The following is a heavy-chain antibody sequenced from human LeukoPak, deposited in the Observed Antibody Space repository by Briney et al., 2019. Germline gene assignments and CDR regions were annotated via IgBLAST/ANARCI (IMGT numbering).Heavy chain of an antibody. Sequence: SETLSLTCTVSGGSTSNYFGTWLRQSAGKGLEWIGRIHTSGSTNYNPSLKSRVSMSVDTSKNQFSLKLSSVTAADTAVYYCARDPEGHGYYFDYWGQGALVTVSS. CDR3: ARDPEGHGYYFDY. D-gene: IGHD3-3*01. V-gene: IGHV4-4*07. CDR2: IHTSGST. CDR1: GGSTSNYF. J-gene: IGHJ4*02.